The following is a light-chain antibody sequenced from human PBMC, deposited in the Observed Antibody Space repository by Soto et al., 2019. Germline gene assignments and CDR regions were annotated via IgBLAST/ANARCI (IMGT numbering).Light chain of an antibody. Sequence: EVVLTQSPGTLSLSPGERATLSCRASQSIASSFLAWYQQKPGQAPTLLIDGASSRATDIPDRFSVSGSGTDFTLTISRLEPEDYAVYYCPQYVTSGTFGQGTK. CDR2: GAS. CDR1: QSIASSF. CDR3: PQYVTSGT. J-gene: IGKJ1*01. V-gene: IGKV3-20*01.